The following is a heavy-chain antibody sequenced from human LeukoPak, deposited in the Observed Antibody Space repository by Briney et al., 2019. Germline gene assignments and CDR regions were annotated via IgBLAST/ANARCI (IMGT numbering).Heavy chain of an antibody. CDR2: MNPNNGNT. D-gene: IGHD3-22*01. CDR1: GYTFTSYD. J-gene: IGHJ3*02. V-gene: IGHV1-8*01. CDR3: AKTSTYYYDSSGWLDAFDI. Sequence: ASVKVSCKASGYTFTSYDINWVRQATGQGLEWMGWMNPNNGNTGYAQKFQGRVTMTRITSINTAYMELRSLRSDDTAVYYCAKTSTYYYDSSGWLDAFDIWGQGTMVTVSS.